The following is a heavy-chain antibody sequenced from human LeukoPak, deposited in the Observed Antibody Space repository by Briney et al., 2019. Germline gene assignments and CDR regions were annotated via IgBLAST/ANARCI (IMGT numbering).Heavy chain of an antibody. J-gene: IGHJ4*02. CDR3: ASSGYIWGSYGSDHFDY. D-gene: IGHD3-16*02. CDR1: GYTFTSYG. Sequence: ASVKVSCKASGYTFTSYGISWVRQAPGQGLEWMGWISAYNGNTNYAQKLQGRVTMTTDTSTSTAYMELRSLRSDDTAVYYCASSGYIWGSYGSDHFDYWGQGTLVTVSS. CDR2: ISAYNGNT. V-gene: IGHV1-18*01.